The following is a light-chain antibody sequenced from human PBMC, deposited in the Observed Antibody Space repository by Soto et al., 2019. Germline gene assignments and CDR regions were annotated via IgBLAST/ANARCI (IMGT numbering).Light chain of an antibody. CDR3: QQLYSYPRT. J-gene: IGKJ1*01. CDR1: QGISSY. CDR2: TAS. V-gene: IGKV1-9*01. Sequence: DIQLTQSPSFLSASVGDRVTITCRASQGISSYLAWYKLKPGKAPKLLIPTASSLQSGVPSRFSGRGSGTEFTLTISSLQTEDFATYYCQQLYSYPRTFGQGTKVEIK.